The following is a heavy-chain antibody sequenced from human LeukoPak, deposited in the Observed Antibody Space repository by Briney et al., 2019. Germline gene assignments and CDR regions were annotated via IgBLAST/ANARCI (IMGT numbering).Heavy chain of an antibody. CDR3: ARVRVTATHHFQH. Sequence: PSETLSLTCTVSGDSISSSTYCWGWIRQPPGNGLAWIGTISYSGNTYYIPCLKSRVTISVDASKNRFSLKVTSVTAADTAMYYCARVRVTATHHFQHWGQGTLVTVSS. D-gene: IGHD2-21*02. CDR1: GDSISSSTYC. V-gene: IGHV4-39*01. J-gene: IGHJ1*01. CDR2: ISYSGNT.